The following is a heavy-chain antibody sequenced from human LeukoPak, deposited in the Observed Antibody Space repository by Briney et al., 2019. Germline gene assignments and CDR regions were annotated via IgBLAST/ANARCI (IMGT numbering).Heavy chain of an antibody. J-gene: IGHJ4*02. Sequence: SETLSLTCTVSGGSISSYYWSWIRQPPGKGLEWIGYIYYSGSTNYNPSLKSRVTISVDTSKNQFSLKLSSVTAADTAVYYCAGLSRDGYTPLGYWGQGTLVTVSS. D-gene: IGHD5-24*01. CDR2: IYYSGST. V-gene: IGHV4-59*08. CDR1: GGSISSYY. CDR3: AGLSRDGYTPLGY.